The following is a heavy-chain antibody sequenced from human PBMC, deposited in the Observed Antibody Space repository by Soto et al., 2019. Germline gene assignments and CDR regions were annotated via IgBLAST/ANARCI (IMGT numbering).Heavy chain of an antibody. Sequence: QVQLVESGGGVVQPGRSLRLSCAASGFTFSSYGMHWVRQAPGKGLEWVAVISYDGSNKYYADSVKGRFTISRDNXKNTLYLQMNSLRAEDTAVYYCAKDLAQWELLVDYWGQGTLVTVSS. CDR3: AKDLAQWELLVDY. V-gene: IGHV3-30*18. CDR2: ISYDGSNK. J-gene: IGHJ4*02. D-gene: IGHD1-26*01. CDR1: GFTFSSYG.